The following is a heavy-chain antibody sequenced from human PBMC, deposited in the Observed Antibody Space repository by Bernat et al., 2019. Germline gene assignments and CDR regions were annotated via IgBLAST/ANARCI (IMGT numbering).Heavy chain of an antibody. V-gene: IGHV3-30-3*01. Sequence: QVQLVESGGSVVQPGMSLRLSCVASGFTFSSYAMDWVRQAPGKGLEWVAVISYDGSNKNSADSVKGRFTISRDNSKNTLYLEMNSLRGEDTAIYYCARDKGRNYGSALGVSWGQGTLVTV. CDR3: ARDKGRNYGSALGVS. J-gene: IGHJ5*02. CDR1: GFTFSSYA. CDR2: ISYDGSNK. D-gene: IGHD4-17*01.